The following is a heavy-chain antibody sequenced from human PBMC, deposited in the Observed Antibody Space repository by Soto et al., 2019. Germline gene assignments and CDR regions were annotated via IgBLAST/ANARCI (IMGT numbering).Heavy chain of an antibody. CDR1: GFTFTNYA. V-gene: IGHV3-23*01. Sequence: EVQLLESGGGLVQPGGSLRLSCAASGFTFTNYAMNWVRQAPGKGLEWVSRISGTGGTTYYADSVKGRFTISRDNSKHTLDLQTNSLRAEDTAVYYCAKEETYDYFDYWGQGTLVTVSS. D-gene: IGHD3-22*01. CDR3: AKEETYDYFDY. J-gene: IGHJ4*02. CDR2: ISGTGGTT.